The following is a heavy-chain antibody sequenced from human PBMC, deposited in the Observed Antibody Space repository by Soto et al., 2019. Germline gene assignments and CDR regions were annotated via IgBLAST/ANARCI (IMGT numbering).Heavy chain of an antibody. V-gene: IGHV3-21*01. Sequence: EVQLVESGGGLVKPGGSLRLSCAASGFTFSSYSMNWVRQAPGKGLEWVSSISSSSSYIYYADSVKGRFTISRDNAKNSLYLQMNSLRAEDTAVYYCARGRQRAAARVWFDPWGQGTLVTVSS. J-gene: IGHJ5*02. D-gene: IGHD6-13*01. CDR1: GFTFSSYS. CDR3: ARGRQRAAARVWFDP. CDR2: ISSSSSYI.